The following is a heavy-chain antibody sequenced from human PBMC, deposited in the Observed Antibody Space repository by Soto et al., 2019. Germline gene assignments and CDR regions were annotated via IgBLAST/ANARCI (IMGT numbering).Heavy chain of an antibody. CDR3: ARDSGWAVLSFDT. D-gene: IGHD3-10*01. J-gene: IGHJ5*02. Sequence: GGSLRLSCAASDFDFSSYGIHWVRQAPGKGLEWVAASSYDGRETFYADSAKGRFTASKEMSKNTAFLQMNALRHEDTAVYFFARDSGWAVLSFDTWGQGTPVTVSS. CDR2: SSYDGRET. CDR1: DFDFSSYG. V-gene: IGHV3-30*03.